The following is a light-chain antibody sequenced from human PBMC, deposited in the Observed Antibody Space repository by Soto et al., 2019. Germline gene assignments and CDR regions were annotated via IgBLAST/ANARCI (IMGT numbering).Light chain of an antibody. CDR3: QSYDSSLTALYV. CDR2: GNS. CDR1: SSNIGAGYD. J-gene: IGLJ1*01. Sequence: QSVLTQPPSVSGAPGQRVTISCTGSSSNIGAGYDVQWYQQLPGTAPKLLMYGNSNRPSGFPDRFSGSKSGTSASLAITGLQAEDEADYYCQSYDSSLTALYVFGIGTKLTVL. V-gene: IGLV1-40*01.